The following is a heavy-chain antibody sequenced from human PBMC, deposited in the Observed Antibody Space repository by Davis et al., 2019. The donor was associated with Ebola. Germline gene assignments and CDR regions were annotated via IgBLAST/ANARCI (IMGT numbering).Heavy chain of an antibody. Sequence: GESLKISCKGSGYSFTSNWIGWVRQMPGKGLEWMGIIYPGDSDTRYNPSLQGQVTISADKSISTAYLQWSSLKASDTAMYYCARQGAMANGEGDYWGQGTLVTVSS. CDR2: IYPGDSDT. V-gene: IGHV5-51*01. CDR1: GYSFTSNW. CDR3: ARQGAMANGEGDY. D-gene: IGHD2-8*01. J-gene: IGHJ4*02.